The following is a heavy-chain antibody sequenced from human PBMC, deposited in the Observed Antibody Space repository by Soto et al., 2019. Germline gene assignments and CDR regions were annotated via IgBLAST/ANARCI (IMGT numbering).Heavy chain of an antibody. CDR3: ARDRGDYGDYSNYYYYYYRDG. CDR2: ISSSGSTI. V-gene: IGHV3-11*01. CDR1: GFTFSDYY. D-gene: IGHD4-17*01. J-gene: IGHJ6*03. Sequence: QVQLVESGGGLVKPGGSLRLSCAASGFTFSDYYMSWIRQAPGKGLEWVSYISSSGSTIYYADSVKGRFTISRDNAKNSLYLQMNSLRAEDTAVDYCARDRGDYGDYSNYYYYYYRDGWGKGTTVTVSS.